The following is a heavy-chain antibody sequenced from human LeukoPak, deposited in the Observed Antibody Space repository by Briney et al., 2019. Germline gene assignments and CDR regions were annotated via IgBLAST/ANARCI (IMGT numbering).Heavy chain of an antibody. CDR2: IYYSGST. J-gene: IGHJ6*03. Sequence: SETLSLTCTVSGGSISSYYWSWIRQPPGKGLEWIGYIYYSGSTNYNPSLKSRVTISVDTSKNQFSLKLSSVTAADTAVYYCARINYGSVYRVFRGQPYYYYMDVWGKGTTVTVSS. CDR3: ARINYGSVYRVFRGQPYYYYMDV. D-gene: IGHD3-10*01. CDR1: GGSISSYY. V-gene: IGHV4-59*12.